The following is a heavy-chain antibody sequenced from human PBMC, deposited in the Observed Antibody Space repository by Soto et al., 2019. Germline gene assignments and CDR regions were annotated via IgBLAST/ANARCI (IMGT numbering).Heavy chain of an antibody. CDR3: ARGPVGGWFDP. V-gene: IGHV1-3*05. Sequence: QVQLVQSGAEEKKPGASVKVSCKASGYTFTSYAMHWVRQAPGQRLEWMGWINAGNGNTKYSQKFQGRVTITRDTSASTAYMELSSLRSEDTAVYSCARGPVGGWFDPWGQGTLVTVSS. D-gene: IGHD3-3*01. CDR2: INAGNGNT. J-gene: IGHJ5*02. CDR1: GYTFTSYA.